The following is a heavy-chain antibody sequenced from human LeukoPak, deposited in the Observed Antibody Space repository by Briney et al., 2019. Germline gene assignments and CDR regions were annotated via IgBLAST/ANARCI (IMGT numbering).Heavy chain of an antibody. Sequence: PSETLSLTCTVSGGSISSSSYYWSWIRQPPGKGLEWIGEINHSGSTNYNPSLKSRVTISVDTSKNQFSLKLSSVTAADTAVYYCARRPYYYDSSGYYSNYWGQGTLVTVSS. J-gene: IGHJ4*02. V-gene: IGHV4-39*07. D-gene: IGHD3-22*01. CDR1: GGSISSSSYY. CDR3: ARRPYYYDSSGYYSNY. CDR2: INHSGST.